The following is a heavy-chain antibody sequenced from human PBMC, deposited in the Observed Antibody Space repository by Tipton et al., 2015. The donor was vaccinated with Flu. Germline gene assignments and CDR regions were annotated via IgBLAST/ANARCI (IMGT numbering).Heavy chain of an antibody. CDR2: IFHSGTT. CDR1: GGSISSSSYF. J-gene: IGHJ5*02. V-gene: IGHV4-39*07. D-gene: IGHD2-15*01. Sequence: TLSLTCTVSGGSISSSSYFWGWIRQPPGKGPEWIGSIFHSGTTYYNPSLKSRVTISVDTSKNQFSLKMSSVTAADTAVYYCARAPGRPCSANACPNWFDPCGQETLVTVSS. CDR3: ARAPGRPCSANACPNWFDP.